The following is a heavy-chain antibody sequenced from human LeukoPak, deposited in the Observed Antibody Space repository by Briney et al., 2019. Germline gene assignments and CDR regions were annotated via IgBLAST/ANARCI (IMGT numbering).Heavy chain of an antibody. V-gene: IGHV5-51*01. Sequence: GESLKISCKGSGYSFTSYWIGWVRQMPGKGLEWMGIIYPGDSDTRYSPSFQGQVTISADKSISTAYLQWSSLKASDTAMYYCARTQLKGAGATTGPVNWFDPWGQGTLVTVSP. J-gene: IGHJ5*02. D-gene: IGHD1-26*01. CDR2: IYPGDSDT. CDR1: GYSFTSYW. CDR3: ARTQLKGAGATTGPVNWFDP.